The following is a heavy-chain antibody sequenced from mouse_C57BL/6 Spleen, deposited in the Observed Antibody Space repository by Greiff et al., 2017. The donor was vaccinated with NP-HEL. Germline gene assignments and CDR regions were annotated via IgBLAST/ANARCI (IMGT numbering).Heavy chain of an antibody. V-gene: IGHV5-4*03. D-gene: IGHD1-1*01. J-gene: IGHJ2*01. CDR3: ASTAIVATGDY. CDR2: ISDGGSYT. CDR1: GFTFSSYA. Sequence: EVKLVESGGGLVKPGGSLKLSCAASGFTFSSYAMSWVRQTPEKRLEWVATISDGGSYTYYPDNVKGRFTISRDNAENNLYLQMSHLKSEDKAMYYCASTAIVATGDYWGQGTTLTVSS.